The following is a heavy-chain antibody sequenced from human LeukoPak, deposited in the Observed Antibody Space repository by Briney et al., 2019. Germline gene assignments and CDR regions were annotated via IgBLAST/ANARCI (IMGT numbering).Heavy chain of an antibody. Sequence: SETLSLTCTVSGGSISSGGYYWSWIRQHPGKGLEWIGYIFYSGSTYYNPSLKSRVTISVDTSKHQFSLKLSSVTAADTAVYYCARLVGDYGGYRCDYWGQGTLVTVSS. V-gene: IGHV4-31*03. CDR1: GGSISSGGYY. CDR3: ARLVGDYGGYRCDY. J-gene: IGHJ4*02. D-gene: IGHD4-23*01. CDR2: IFYSGST.